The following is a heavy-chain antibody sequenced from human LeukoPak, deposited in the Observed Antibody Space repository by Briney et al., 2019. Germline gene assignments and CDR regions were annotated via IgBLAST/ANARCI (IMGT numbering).Heavy chain of an antibody. CDR2: INHSGST. D-gene: IGHD3-10*01. CDR1: GGSISSSSYY. CDR3: ARAHYYYGSGSYGSSVRPYYMDV. V-gene: IGHV4-39*07. Sequence: SETLSLTCTVSGGSISSSSYYWSWIRQPPGKGLEWIGEINHSGSTNYNPSLKSRVTISVDTSKNQFSLKLSSVTAADTAVYYCARAHYYYGSGSYGSSVRPYYMDVWGKGTTVTVSS. J-gene: IGHJ6*03.